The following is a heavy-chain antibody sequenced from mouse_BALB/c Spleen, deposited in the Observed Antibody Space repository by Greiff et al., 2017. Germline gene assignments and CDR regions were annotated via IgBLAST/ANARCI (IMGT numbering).Heavy chain of an antibody. CDR1: GFSLTGYG. CDR2: IWGDGST. Sequence: QVQLKESGPGLVAPSQCLSITCTVSGFSLTGYGVNWVRQPPGKGLEWLGMIWGDGSTDYNSALKSRLSISKDNSKSQVFLKMNSLQTDDTARYYCARDRDYGGTWFAYWGQGTLVTVSA. V-gene: IGHV2-6-7*01. D-gene: IGHD2-4*01. CDR3: ARDRDYGGTWFAY. J-gene: IGHJ3*01.